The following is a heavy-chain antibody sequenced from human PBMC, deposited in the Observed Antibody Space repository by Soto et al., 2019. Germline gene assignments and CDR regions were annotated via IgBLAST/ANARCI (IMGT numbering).Heavy chain of an antibody. V-gene: IGHV4-39*01. CDR2: IYYSGST. CDR3: VQYYDILTGYFR. Sequence: SEILSLTCTVSGGSISSSSYYWGWIRQPPGKGLEWIGSIYYSGSTYYNPSLKSRVTISVDTSKNQFSLKLSSVTAADTAVYYGVQYYDILTGYFRWGQGTLVTVSS. CDR1: GGSISSSSYY. D-gene: IGHD3-9*01. J-gene: IGHJ4*02.